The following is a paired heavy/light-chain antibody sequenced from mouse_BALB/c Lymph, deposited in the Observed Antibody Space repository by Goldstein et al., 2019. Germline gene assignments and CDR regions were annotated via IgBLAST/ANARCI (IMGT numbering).Light chain of an antibody. CDR2: DTS. J-gene: IGKJ1*01. Sequence: QIVLTQSPAIMSASPGEKVTMTCSASSSISYMHWYQQKPGTSPKRWIYDTSKLASGVPARFSGSGSGTSYSLTISSMEAEDAATYYCHQRSSYPWTFGGGTKLEIK. V-gene: IGKV4-70*01. CDR3: HQRSSYPWT. CDR1: SSISY.
Heavy chain of an antibody. J-gene: IGHJ3*01. CDR1: GYTFTSYV. Sequence: EVQLQQSGPELVKPGASVKMSCKASGYTFTSYVMHWVKQKPGQGLEWIGYINPYNDGTKYNEKFKGKATLTSDKSSSTAYMELSSLTSEDSAVYYCARDLFAYWGQGTLVTVSA. CDR3: ARDLFAY. V-gene: IGHV1-14*01. CDR2: INPYNDGT.